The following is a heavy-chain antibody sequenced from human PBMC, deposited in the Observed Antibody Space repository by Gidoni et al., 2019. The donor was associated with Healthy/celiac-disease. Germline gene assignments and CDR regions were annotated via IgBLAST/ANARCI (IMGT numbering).Heavy chain of an antibody. Sequence: QVQLVQSGAEVKKPGASVKVSCKASGYTFTSYAMHWVRQAPGQRLEWMGWINAGNGNTKYSQKFQGRVTITRDTSASTAYMELSSLRSEDTAVYYCARVLVGATIGYYFDYWGQGTLVTVSS. V-gene: IGHV1-3*01. CDR3: ARVLVGATIGYYFDY. J-gene: IGHJ4*02. CDR2: INAGNGNT. D-gene: IGHD1-26*01. CDR1: GYTFTSYA.